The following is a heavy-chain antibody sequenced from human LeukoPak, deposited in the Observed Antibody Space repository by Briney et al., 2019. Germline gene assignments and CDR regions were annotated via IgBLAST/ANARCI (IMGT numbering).Heavy chain of an antibody. CDR2: ISSDGSNK. CDR3: ARDSTGYGYEEWS. Sequence: PGGSLRLSCAASGFTFSSYAMHWVRQAPGKGLEWVAVISSDGSNKYYADSMKGRFTISRDNAKNSLYLQMNSLRAEDMAVYYCARDSTGYGYEEWSWGQGTLVTVSS. D-gene: IGHD5-18*01. V-gene: IGHV3-30*04. CDR1: GFTFSSYA. J-gene: IGHJ5*02.